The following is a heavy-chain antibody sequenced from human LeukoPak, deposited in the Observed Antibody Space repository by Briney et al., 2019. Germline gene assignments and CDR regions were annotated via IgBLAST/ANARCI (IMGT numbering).Heavy chain of an antibody. CDR2: ISVSGGST. Sequence: PGGSLRLSCAASGFTFSSYAMSWVRQAPGEGLEWVSAISVSGGSTYYADSVKGRFTISRDISKNTLYLQMNSLRAEDTAVYYCAKAPPSSYYYYYGMDVWGQGTTVTVSS. CDR1: GFTFSSYA. D-gene: IGHD6-13*01. V-gene: IGHV3-23*01. CDR3: AKAPPSSYYYYYGMDV. J-gene: IGHJ6*02.